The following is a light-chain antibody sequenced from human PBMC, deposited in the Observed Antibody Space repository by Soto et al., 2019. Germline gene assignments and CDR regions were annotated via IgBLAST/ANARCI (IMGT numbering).Light chain of an antibody. CDR1: SSDVGGYNY. V-gene: IGLV2-14*01. J-gene: IGLJ1*01. CDR3: SAYTSRNTQV. Sequence: QSALTQPASVSGSPGQSITISCTGTSSDVGGYNYVSWYQQHPGQVPKLMIYDVSNRPSGISNRFSASNSGNTASLTISGLQAEYEADYYCSAYTSRNTQVFRTRTKLTVL. CDR2: DVS.